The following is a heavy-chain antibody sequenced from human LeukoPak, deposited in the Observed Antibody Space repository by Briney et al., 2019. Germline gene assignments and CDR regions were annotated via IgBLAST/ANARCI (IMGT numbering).Heavy chain of an antibody. CDR3: AREGYYDSSGYSSGFDY. D-gene: IGHD3-22*01. CDR1: GGSIRSGDYS. V-gene: IGHV4-61*08. J-gene: IGHJ4*02. Sequence: PSETLSLTCTVSGGSIRSGDYSWNWIRQHPGKGLEWIGYIYYSGSTNYNPSLKSRVTISVDTSKNQFSLKLSSVTAADTAVYYCAREGYYDSSGYSSGFDYWGQGTLVTVSS. CDR2: IYYSGST.